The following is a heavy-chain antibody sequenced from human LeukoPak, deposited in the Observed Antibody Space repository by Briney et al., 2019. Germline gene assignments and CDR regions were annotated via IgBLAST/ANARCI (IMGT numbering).Heavy chain of an antibody. CDR2: IDAYNGNT. V-gene: IGHV1-18*01. CDR1: GYTFTTYG. D-gene: IGHD1-1*01. CDR3: ARAGSYYYMDV. Sequence: ASGKVSCKASGYTFTTYGISWVRQAPGQGLEWMGWIDAYNGNTNYAQNLQGRVTMTTDTSTSTAYMELRSLRSDDTAVYYCARAGSYYYMDVWGKGTTVTVSS. J-gene: IGHJ6*03.